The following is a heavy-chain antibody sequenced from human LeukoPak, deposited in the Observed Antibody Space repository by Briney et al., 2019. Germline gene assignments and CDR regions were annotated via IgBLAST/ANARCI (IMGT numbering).Heavy chain of an antibody. Sequence: GASVKVSCKASGYTFTGYYMHWVRQAPGQGLEWMGWINPKSGGTNYAQKFQGRVTMTRDTSISTAYMELSRLRSDDTAVYYCAREDRSSTSCYWFDYWGQGTLVTVSS. D-gene: IGHD2-2*01. CDR3: AREDRSSTSCYWFDY. CDR2: INPKSGGT. J-gene: IGHJ4*02. CDR1: GYTFTGYY. V-gene: IGHV1-2*02.